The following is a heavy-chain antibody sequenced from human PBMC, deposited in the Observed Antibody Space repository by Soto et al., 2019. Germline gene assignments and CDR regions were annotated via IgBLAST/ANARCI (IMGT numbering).Heavy chain of an antibody. J-gene: IGHJ4*02. D-gene: IGHD6-13*01. CDR3: AKESGTVY. Sequence: EVQLVESGGGLVQPGRSLRLSCAASGFTFDDYARHWVRQAPGKGLEWVSGISWNSGSIGYADSVKGRFTISRDNAKNSLYLQMNSLRAEDTALYYCAKESGTVYWGQGTLVTVSS. CDR2: ISWNSGSI. V-gene: IGHV3-9*01. CDR1: GFTFDDYA.